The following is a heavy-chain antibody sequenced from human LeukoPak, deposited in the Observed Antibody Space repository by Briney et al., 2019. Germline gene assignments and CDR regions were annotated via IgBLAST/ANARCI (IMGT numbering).Heavy chain of an antibody. CDR2: INPNSGGT. CDR1: GYTFTSYG. Sequence: ASVKVSCKASGYTFTSYGISWVRQAPGQGLEWMGWINPNSGGTNYAQKFQGRVTMTRDTSISTAYMELSRLRSDDTAVYYCASTMTTDTNWFDPWGQGTLVTVSS. V-gene: IGHV1-2*02. CDR3: ASTMTTDTNWFDP. J-gene: IGHJ5*02. D-gene: IGHD4-17*01.